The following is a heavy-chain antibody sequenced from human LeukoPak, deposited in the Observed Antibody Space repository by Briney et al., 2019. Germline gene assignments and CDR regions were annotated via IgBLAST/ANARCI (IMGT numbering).Heavy chain of an antibody. Sequence: SETLSLTCAVYGGSFSGYYWSWIRQPPGKGLEWIGEINHSGSTNYNPSLKSRVTISVDTSKNRFSLKLSSVTAADTAVYYCARGLTVYSSSWMGWFDPRGQGTLVTVSS. D-gene: IGHD6-13*01. CDR1: GGSFSGYY. CDR3: ARGLTVYSSSWMGWFDP. V-gene: IGHV4-34*01. CDR2: INHSGST. J-gene: IGHJ5*02.